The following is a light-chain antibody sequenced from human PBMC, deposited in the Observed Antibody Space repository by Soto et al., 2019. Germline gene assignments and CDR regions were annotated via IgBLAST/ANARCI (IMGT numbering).Light chain of an antibody. CDR1: QDIKNY. V-gene: IGKV1-33*01. CDR3: QQYDNLPLT. Sequence: DIQMTQSPSSLSASVGDRVTITCQASQDIKNYLNWYQQKSGKAPKLLIYDASDLETGVPSRFSGSGSGTDFTFTINSLQXXXXATYYCQQYDNLPLTFGGGTKVEIK. J-gene: IGKJ4*01. CDR2: DAS.